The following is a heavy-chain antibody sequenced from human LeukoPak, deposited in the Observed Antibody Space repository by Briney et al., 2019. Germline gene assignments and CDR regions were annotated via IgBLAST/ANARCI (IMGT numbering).Heavy chain of an antibody. D-gene: IGHD3-16*01. CDR3: AKIEIRGRSGDRDIDD. Sequence: GGSLSLTCAVSGFTFSSYAMSWVRQAPGKGLEWVSAISGSGGSTYYADPVKGRFTISRDNSKNTLYLQMNSLRAEDTAVYYCAKIEIRGRSGDRDIDDWGQGTLVTVSS. CDR2: ISGSGGST. J-gene: IGHJ4*02. V-gene: IGHV3-23*01. CDR1: GFTFSSYA.